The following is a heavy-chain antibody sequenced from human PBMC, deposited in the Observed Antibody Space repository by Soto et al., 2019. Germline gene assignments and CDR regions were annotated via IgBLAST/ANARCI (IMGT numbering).Heavy chain of an antibody. J-gene: IGHJ6*02. D-gene: IGHD2-15*01. Sequence: GASVKVSCKASGGTFSTHAIIWVRQAPGHGLEWMGGIIPISGTTYYTQKFQGRVTIIADEPTSTAFMELSSLKSEDTAVFYCARGYCSGGNCYSGMDVWGQGTMVTVSS. V-gene: IGHV1-69*13. CDR2: IIPISGTT. CDR1: GGTFSTHA. CDR3: ARGYCSGGNCYSGMDV.